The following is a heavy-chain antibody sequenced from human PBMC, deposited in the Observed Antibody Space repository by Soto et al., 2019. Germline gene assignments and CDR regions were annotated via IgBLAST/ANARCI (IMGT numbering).Heavy chain of an antibody. Sequence: EVQLVESGGGLVKPGGSLRLSCAASGFTFSHYTMNWVRQALGKGLEWVSSISSSSAYIYYADSVKGRFTASRDHAKRSLYLQMNSLRAEDTAVYYCARDGSGSPPLYRGQGTLVTVSS. CDR2: ISSSSAYI. CDR3: ARDGSGSPPLY. V-gene: IGHV3-21*01. CDR1: GFTFSHYT. J-gene: IGHJ4*02. D-gene: IGHD3-10*01.